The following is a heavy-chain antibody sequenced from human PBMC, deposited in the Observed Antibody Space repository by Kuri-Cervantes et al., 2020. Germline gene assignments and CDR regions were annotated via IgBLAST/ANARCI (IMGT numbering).Heavy chain of an antibody. CDR2: MNPNSGNT. J-gene: IGHJ6*04. D-gene: IGHD1-7*01. Sequence: ASVKVSCKASGGTFSSYAISWVRQATGQGLEWMGWMNPNSGNTGYAQKFQGRVTMTRNTSISTAYMELSSLRSEDTAVYYCAGVGGITGTYSLVDVWGEGTTVTVSS. V-gene: IGHV1-8*02. CDR3: AGVGGITGTYSLVDV. CDR1: GGTFSSYA.